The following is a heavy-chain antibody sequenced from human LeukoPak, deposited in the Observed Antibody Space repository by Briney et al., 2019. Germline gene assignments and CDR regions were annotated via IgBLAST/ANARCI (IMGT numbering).Heavy chain of an antibody. V-gene: IGHV4-4*07. Sequence: KPSETLSLTCTVSGGSICSYYWSWIRQPAGKGLEWIGRIYTSGSTNYNPSLKSRVTMSVDTSKNQFSLKLSSVTAADTAVYYCASPGNHYHYMDVWGKGTTVTVSS. CDR2: IYTSGST. J-gene: IGHJ6*03. CDR1: GGSICSYY. CDR3: ASPGNHYHYMDV. D-gene: IGHD1-14*01.